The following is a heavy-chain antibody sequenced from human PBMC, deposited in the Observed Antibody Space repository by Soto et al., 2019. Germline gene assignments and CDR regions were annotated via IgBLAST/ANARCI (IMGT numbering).Heavy chain of an antibody. CDR2: MNPNSGNT. CDR3: ARRTKRDRILDY. Sequence: QVQQVQSGAEVKKPGASVKVSRKASGYTFTSYDINWVRQATGQGLEWMGWMNPNSGNTGYAQKFQGRVTMTRNTSISTAYMELSSLRSEDTAVYYCARRTKRDRILDYWGQGTLVTVSS. V-gene: IGHV1-8*01. CDR1: GYTFTSYD. J-gene: IGHJ4*02. D-gene: IGHD3-3*01.